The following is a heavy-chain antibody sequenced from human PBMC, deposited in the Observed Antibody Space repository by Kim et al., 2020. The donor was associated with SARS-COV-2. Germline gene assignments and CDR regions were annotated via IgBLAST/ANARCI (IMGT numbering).Heavy chain of an antibody. J-gene: IGHJ4*02. D-gene: IGHD3-10*01. CDR3: TRDLMVRGVITQIDY. CDR1: GFTFGDYA. Sequence: GGSLRLSCTASGFTFGDYAMSWVRQAPGKGLEWVGFIRSKAYGGTTEYAASVKGRFTISRDDSKRIAYLQMNSLKTEDTAVYYCTRDLMVRGVITQIDYWGQGTLVTVSS. CDR2: IRSKAYGGTT. V-gene: IGHV3-49*04.